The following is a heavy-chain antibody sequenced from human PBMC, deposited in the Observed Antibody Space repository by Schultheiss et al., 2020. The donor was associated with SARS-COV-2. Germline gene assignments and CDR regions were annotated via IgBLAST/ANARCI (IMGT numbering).Heavy chain of an antibody. V-gene: IGHV3-33*08. D-gene: IGHD6-19*01. CDR1: GFTFSSYG. J-gene: IGHJ5*02. Sequence: GGSLRLSCAASGFTFSSYGMHWVRQAPGKGLEWVAVIWYDGSNKYYADSVKGRFTISRDNSKNTLYLQMNSLRAEYTAVYYCARGVYQAFSSGWYNWFDPWGQGTLVTVSS. CDR3: ARGVYQAFSSGWYNWFDP. CDR2: IWYDGSNK.